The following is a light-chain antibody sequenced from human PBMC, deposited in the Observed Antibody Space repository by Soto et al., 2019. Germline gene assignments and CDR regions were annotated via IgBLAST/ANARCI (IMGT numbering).Light chain of an antibody. J-gene: IGKJ1*01. CDR1: QSISNY. CDR3: QQSYSTPRT. Sequence: DIQMTQSPSSLSAYVGDRVTITCRASQSISNYLHWYQQKPEKAPKLLIYAASSLQSGVPSRFSGSGSETDITLTISSLQPEDFATYSCQQSYSTPRTFGPGTKVEIK. V-gene: IGKV1-39*01. CDR2: AAS.